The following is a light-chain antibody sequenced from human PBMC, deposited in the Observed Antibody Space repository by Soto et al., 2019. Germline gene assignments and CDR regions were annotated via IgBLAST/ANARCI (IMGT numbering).Light chain of an antibody. Sequence: EIVFTQSPATLSLSPGERATLSCRASQSVSSYLAWYQQKPGQAPRLLIYGASTRAAGIPARFSASGSGTDFTLTISDVQPEDFALYYCHQRQSWPRTFGQGTKVDIK. CDR1: QSVSSY. CDR2: GAS. J-gene: IGKJ1*01. CDR3: HQRQSWPRT. V-gene: IGKV3-11*01.